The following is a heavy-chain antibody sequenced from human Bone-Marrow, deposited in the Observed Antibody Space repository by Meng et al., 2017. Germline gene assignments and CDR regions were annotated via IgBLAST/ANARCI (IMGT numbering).Heavy chain of an antibody. CDR3: ARDTGAVGPELDY. CDR1: GFTFSSHG. Sequence: QVQLVESGGGEVQPVRSLILSCAVSGFTFSSHGMHWVRQAPGKGLEWVGVIWYDGSKKYYADSVKGRFTISRDDSKNTLYMQMNSLRAEDTAVYYCARDTGAVGPELDYWGQGTLVTVSS. D-gene: IGHD6-19*01. J-gene: IGHJ4*02. CDR2: IWYDGSKK. V-gene: IGHV3-33*01.